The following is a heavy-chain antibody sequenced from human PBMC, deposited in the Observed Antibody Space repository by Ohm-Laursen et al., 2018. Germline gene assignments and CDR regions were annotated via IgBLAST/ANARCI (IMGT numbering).Heavy chain of an antibody. CDR2: INSSGSTI. V-gene: IGHV3-48*04. CDR1: GFTFSNYS. D-gene: IGHD6-13*01. J-gene: IGHJ4*02. Sequence: SLRLSCAAPGFTFSNYSMNWVRQAPGKGLEWVSYINSSGSTIYYADSVKGRFTISRDNAKNSLYLQMNSLRAEDTAVYYCARRSSWPDYWGQGTLVTVSS. CDR3: ARRSSWPDY.